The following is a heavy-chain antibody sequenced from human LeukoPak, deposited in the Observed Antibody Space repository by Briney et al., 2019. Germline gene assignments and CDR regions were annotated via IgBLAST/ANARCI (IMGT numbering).Heavy chain of an antibody. D-gene: IGHD2-8*01. CDR2: INHSGST. Sequence: PSETLSLTCAVYGGSFSGYYWSWIRQPPGKGLERIGEINHSGSTNYNPSLKSRVTISVDTSKNQFSLKLSSVTAADTAVYYCSRENGAFSPFGYWGQGTLVTVPS. CDR1: GGSFSGYY. CDR3: SRENGAFSPFGY. J-gene: IGHJ4*02. V-gene: IGHV4-34*01.